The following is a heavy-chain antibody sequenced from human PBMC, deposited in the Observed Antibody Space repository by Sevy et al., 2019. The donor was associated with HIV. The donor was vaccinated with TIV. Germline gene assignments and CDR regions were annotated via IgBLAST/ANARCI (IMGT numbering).Heavy chain of an antibody. D-gene: IGHD6-19*01. V-gene: IGHV3-48*02. CDR2: ISSSSSTI. CDR3: ARGPRGWYDY. Sequence: GGSLRLSCAASGFTFSSYSMNWVRQAPGKGLEWVSYISSSSSTIYYADSVKGRFTISRDNAKNSLYLQMNSRRDEDTAVYYCARGPRGWYDYWGQGTLVTVSS. J-gene: IGHJ4*02. CDR1: GFTFSSYS.